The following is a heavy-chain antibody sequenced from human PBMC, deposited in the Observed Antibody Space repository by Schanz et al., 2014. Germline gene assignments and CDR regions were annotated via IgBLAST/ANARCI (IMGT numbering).Heavy chain of an antibody. Sequence: EVQLVESGGGLVKPGGSLRLSCGVSGFTASSHSMNWVRQAPGKGLEWVSAISGGGGTTYYTDSVKGRFTISRDNSKSTLYLQMNSLRAEDTAVYYCARKMKLGVYGGKGHDSLDIWGQGTMVTVSS. CDR2: ISGGGGTT. J-gene: IGHJ3*02. D-gene: IGHD4-17*01. CDR3: ARKMKLGVYGGKGHDSLDI. CDR1: GFTASSHS. V-gene: IGHV3-23*04.